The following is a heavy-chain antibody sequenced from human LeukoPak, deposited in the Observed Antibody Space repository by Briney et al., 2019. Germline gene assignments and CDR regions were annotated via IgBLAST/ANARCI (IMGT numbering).Heavy chain of an antibody. CDR2: INHSGST. D-gene: IGHD6-19*01. Sequence: SETLSLTCTVSGGSISSSSYYWGWIRQPPGKGLEWIGEINHSGSTNYNPSLKSRVTISVDTSKNQFSLKLSSVTAADTAVYYCARRWVAVAVDELDYWGQGTLVTVSS. CDR3: ARRWVAVAVDELDY. J-gene: IGHJ4*02. CDR1: GGSISSSSYY. V-gene: IGHV4-39*07.